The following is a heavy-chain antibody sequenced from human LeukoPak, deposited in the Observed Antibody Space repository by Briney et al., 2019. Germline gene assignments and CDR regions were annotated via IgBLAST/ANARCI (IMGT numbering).Heavy chain of an antibody. J-gene: IGHJ4*02. CDR2: IYYSGST. CDR3: ARGRFGERSSYYFDY. CDR1: GGSISSYY. D-gene: IGHD3-10*01. Sequence: SETLSLTCTVSGGSISSYYWSWIRQPPGKGLEWIGYIYYSGSTNYNPSLKSRVTISVDTSKNQFSPKLSSVTAADTAVYYCARGRFGERSSYYFDYWGQGTLVTVSS. V-gene: IGHV4-59*01.